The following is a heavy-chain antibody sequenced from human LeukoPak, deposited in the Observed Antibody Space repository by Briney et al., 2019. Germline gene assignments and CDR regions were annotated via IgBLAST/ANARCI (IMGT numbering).Heavy chain of an antibody. V-gene: IGHV4-34*01. J-gene: IGHJ5*02. CDR3: ARVYYDFWSGHFHWFDP. CDR2: INHSGST. D-gene: IGHD3-3*01. CDR1: GGSFSGYY. Sequence: SETLSLTCAVYGGSFSGYYWSWIRQPPGKGLEWIGEINHSGSTYYNPSLKSRVTISVDTSKNQFSLKLSSVTAADTAVYYCARVYYDFWSGHFHWFDPWGQGTLVTVSS.